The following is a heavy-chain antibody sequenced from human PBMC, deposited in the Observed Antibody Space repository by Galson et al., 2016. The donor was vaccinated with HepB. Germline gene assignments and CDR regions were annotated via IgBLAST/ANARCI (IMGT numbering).Heavy chain of an antibody. J-gene: IGHJ5*02. V-gene: IGHV3-30-3*01. CDR1: GFTFRSYT. CDR2: ILYDGNNK. CDR3: ARDPSLGSTSPPSWFDP. Sequence: SLRLSCAASGFTFRSYTMHWVRQAPGKGLEWVAVILYDGNNKNYADSVKGRFTISRDNSKNTLYLQMNSLRAEGTAVYYCARDPSLGSTSPPSWFDPWGQGTLVTVSS. D-gene: IGHD2-2*01.